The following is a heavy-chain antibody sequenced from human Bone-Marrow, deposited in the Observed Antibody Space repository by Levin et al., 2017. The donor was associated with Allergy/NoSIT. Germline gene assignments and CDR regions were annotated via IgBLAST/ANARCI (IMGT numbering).Heavy chain of an antibody. V-gene: IGHV7-4-1*02. Sequence: GASVKVSCKASGYSFTGYPMNWVRQAPGQGLEWMGWINTNTGNPTYAQGFTGRFVFSLDTSVSTASLQISSLKAEDTAVYYCARGWYTSNWYKSDSWGQGTLVTVSS. CDR1: GYSFTGYP. D-gene: IGHD6-13*01. J-gene: IGHJ4*02. CDR3: ARGWYTSNWYKSDS. CDR2: INTNTGNP.